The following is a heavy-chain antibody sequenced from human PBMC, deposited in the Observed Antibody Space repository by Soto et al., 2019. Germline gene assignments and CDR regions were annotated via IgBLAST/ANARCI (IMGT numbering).Heavy chain of an antibody. CDR3: TSRIRTTNDN. D-gene: IGHD1-1*01. CDR2: VKTTAEGATT. V-gene: IGHV3-15*07. CDR1: GFPFTTVW. J-gene: IGHJ4*02. Sequence: EVQLVESGGGLVKPGESLRLSCVASGFPFTTVWMNWVRQAPGKGPEWLGRVKTTAEGATTDYAAPAKGRFTILRDDSINTVYLQMTSLRIEDTALYYCTSRIRTTNDNWGQGTLVTVSS.